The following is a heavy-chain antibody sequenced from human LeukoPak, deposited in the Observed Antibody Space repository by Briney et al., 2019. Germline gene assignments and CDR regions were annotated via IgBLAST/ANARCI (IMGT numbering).Heavy chain of an antibody. CDR3: ATDRVSHDYSGSPNFDY. CDR1: GYTLTELS. J-gene: IGHJ4*02. D-gene: IGHD1-26*01. CDR2: FDPEDGET. V-gene: IGHV1-24*01. Sequence: ASVKVSCKVSGYTLTELSMHWVRQAPGKGLEWMGGFDPEDGETIYAQKFQGRVTMTEDTSTDTAYMELSSLRSEDTAVYYCATDRVSHDYSGSPNFDYWGQGTLVTGSS.